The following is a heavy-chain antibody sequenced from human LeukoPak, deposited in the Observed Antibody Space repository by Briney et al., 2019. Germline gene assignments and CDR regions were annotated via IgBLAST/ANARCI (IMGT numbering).Heavy chain of an antibody. CDR1: GYTFTGYY. V-gene: IGHV1-2*04. CDR2: INPNSGGT. Sequence: ASVKVSCKASGYTFTGYYMHWVRQAPGQGLEWMGWINPNSGGTNYAQKFQGWVTMTRDTSTSTAYMELSRLRSDDTAVYYCARGHSYSSSFDYWGQGNLVTVSS. CDR3: ARGHSYSSSFDY. D-gene: IGHD6-13*01. J-gene: IGHJ4*02.